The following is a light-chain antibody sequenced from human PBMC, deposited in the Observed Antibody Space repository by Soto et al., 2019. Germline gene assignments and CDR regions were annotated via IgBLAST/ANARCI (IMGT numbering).Light chain of an antibody. CDR1: QGISSY. Sequence: DIQLTQSPSFLSASVGDRVTITCRASQGISSYLAWYQKKPGTAPKLLIYSASTLQTGVPSRFSGSGSGIVFTLTISSLQPEDFATYYCQQLKSYPRTFGQGTKVDIK. CDR3: QQLKSYPRT. J-gene: IGKJ1*01. V-gene: IGKV1-9*01. CDR2: SAS.